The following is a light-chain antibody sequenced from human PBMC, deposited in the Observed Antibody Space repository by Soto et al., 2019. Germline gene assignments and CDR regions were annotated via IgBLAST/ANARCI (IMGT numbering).Light chain of an antibody. J-gene: IGLJ2*01. CDR3: SSYTSSSTLVV. CDR1: SVEVGSYNY. V-gene: IGLV2-14*01. Sequence: QSALTQPASMSGSPGQSITISCTGTSVEVGSYNYVSWYQQHPGKAPKLMIYEVSNRPSGVSNRFSGSKSGNTASLTISGLQAEDEADYYCSSYTSSSTLVVFGGGTKVTVL. CDR2: EVS.